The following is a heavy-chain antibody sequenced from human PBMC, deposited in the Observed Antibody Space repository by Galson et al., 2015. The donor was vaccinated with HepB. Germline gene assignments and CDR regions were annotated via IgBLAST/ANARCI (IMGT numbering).Heavy chain of an antibody. CDR3: ARQAYCGGDCYPGDAFDI. V-gene: IGHV5-51*01. J-gene: IGHJ3*02. CDR2: IHPGDSDS. Sequence: QSGAEVKKPGESLKISCKGSGYSFTSYWIGWVRQMPGKGLEWMGIIHPGDSDSRYSPSFQGQVTISADKSISTAYLQWSSLKALDTAMYYCARQAYCGGDCYPGDAFDIWGQGTMVTVSS. D-gene: IGHD2-21*02. CDR1: GYSFTSYW.